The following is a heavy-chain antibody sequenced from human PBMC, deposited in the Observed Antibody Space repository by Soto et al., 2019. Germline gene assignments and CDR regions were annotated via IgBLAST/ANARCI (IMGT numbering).Heavy chain of an antibody. J-gene: IGHJ4*02. V-gene: IGHV3-30*18. CDR1: GFTFSSYG. Sequence: QVQLVESGGGVVQPGRSLRLSCAASGFTFSSYGMHWVRQAPGKGLEWVAVISYDGSNKYYADSVKGRFTISRDNSKNTLYLQMNSLRAEDTAVYYCAKARGYYGSGTYPADNWGKGTLVTVST. D-gene: IGHD3-10*01. CDR2: ISYDGSNK. CDR3: AKARGYYGSGTYPADN.